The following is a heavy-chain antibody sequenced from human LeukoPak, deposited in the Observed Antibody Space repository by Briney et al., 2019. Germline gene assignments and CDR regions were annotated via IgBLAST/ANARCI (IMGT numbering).Heavy chain of an antibody. CDR3: ARHSSGWYSNAFDI. CDR2: IYYSGST. D-gene: IGHD6-19*01. Sequence: SETLSLTCTVSGGSISSSSYYWGWVRQPPGKGLEWIGSIYYSGSTYYNPSLKSRVTISVDTAKNQFSLKLSSVTAADTAVYYCARHSSGWYSNAFDIWGQGTMVTVSS. J-gene: IGHJ3*02. CDR1: GGSISSSSYY. V-gene: IGHV4-39*01.